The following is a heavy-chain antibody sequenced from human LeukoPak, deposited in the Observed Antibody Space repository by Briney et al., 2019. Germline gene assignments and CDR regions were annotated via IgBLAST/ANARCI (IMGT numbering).Heavy chain of an antibody. J-gene: IGHJ6*02. CDR2: INSDGSAT. V-gene: IGHV3-74*01. CDR3: ASDSPYYGMDV. CDR1: GFTLSSYG. Sequence: SGGSLRLSCTASGFTLSSYGMHWVRQVPGKGLLWVSRINSDGSATIYADSVRGRFTISRDNAKNTLYLQMSGLRVDDTAVYHCASDSPYYGMDVWGQGTTVTVSS.